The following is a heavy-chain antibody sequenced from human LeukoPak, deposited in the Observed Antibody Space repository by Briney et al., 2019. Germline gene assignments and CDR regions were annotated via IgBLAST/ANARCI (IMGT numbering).Heavy chain of an antibody. CDR2: IYYNGNT. CDR1: GGSTRSGGNY. V-gene: IGHV4-31*03. Sequence: SETLSLTCTVSGGSTRSGGNYWSWLRQHPGKGLEWLGFIYYNGNTYYNPSLKSRVTISIDTSKDQFSLKLSSVTAADTAVYYCARAPENDSGSFVPWGQGTLVTVSS. J-gene: IGHJ5*02. CDR3: ARAPENDSGSFVP. D-gene: IGHD6-19*01.